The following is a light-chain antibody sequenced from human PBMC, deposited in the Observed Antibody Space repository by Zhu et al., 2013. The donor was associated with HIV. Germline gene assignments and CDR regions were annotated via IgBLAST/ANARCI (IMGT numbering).Light chain of an antibody. J-gene: IGKJ4*01. V-gene: IGKV1-27*01. CDR3: QKXNSAPLT. CDR2: AAS. Sequence: DIQMTQSPSSLSASVGDRVTITCRASQDISNYLAWYQQKPGKVPKLLIYAASTLQSGVPSRFSGSGSGTDFTLTFSSLQPEDVATYYCQKXNSAPLTFGGGTKVEIK. CDR1: QDISNY.